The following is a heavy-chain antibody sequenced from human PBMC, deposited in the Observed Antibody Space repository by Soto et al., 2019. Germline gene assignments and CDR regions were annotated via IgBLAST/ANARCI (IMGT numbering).Heavy chain of an antibody. CDR1: GYSFAGYW. D-gene: IGHD6-13*01. J-gene: IGHJ4*02. Sequence: GESLKISCKGSGYSFAGYWITWVRQKPGKGLEWMGRIDPSDSRTYYSPSFRGHVTISATKSITTVFLQWSSLRASDTAMYYCARQIYDSGTGPNFQYYFDSWGQGTPVTVSS. CDR2: IDPSDSRT. V-gene: IGHV5-10-1*01. CDR3: ARQIYDSGTGPNFQYYFDS.